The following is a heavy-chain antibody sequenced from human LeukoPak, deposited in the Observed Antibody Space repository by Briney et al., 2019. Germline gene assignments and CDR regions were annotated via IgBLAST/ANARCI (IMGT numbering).Heavy chain of an antibody. CDR2: INHSGST. CDR1: GGSFSGYY. V-gene: IGHV4-34*01. CDR3: ARGSGITMVRGVIINWFDP. J-gene: IGHJ5*02. Sequence: SETLSLTCADHGGSFSGYYWSWIRQPPGKGLEWIGEINHSGSTNYNPSLRSRVTISVDTSKNQFSLKLSSVTAADTAVYYCARGSGITMVRGVIINWFDPWGQGTLVTVSS. D-gene: IGHD3-10*01.